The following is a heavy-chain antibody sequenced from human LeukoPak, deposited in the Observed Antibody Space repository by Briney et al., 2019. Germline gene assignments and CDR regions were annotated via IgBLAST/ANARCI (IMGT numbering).Heavy chain of an antibody. CDR1: GDSISSGSYY. V-gene: IGHV4-61*02. D-gene: IGHD3-10*01. CDR2: IYTSGST. CDR3: ARGQYYGSGTYYYYYMDV. Sequence: SETLSLTCTVSGDSISSGSYYWSWIRQPAGKGLEWIGRIYTSGSTNYNPSLKSRVTISVDTSKNQFSLKLSSVTAADTAVYYCARGQYYGSGTYYYYYMDVWGKGTTVTISS. J-gene: IGHJ6*03.